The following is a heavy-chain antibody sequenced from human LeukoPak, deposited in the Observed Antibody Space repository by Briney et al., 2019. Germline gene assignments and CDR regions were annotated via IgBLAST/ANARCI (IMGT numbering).Heavy chain of an antibody. CDR3: VRNNWNSVYYGMDV. Sequence: PGGSLRLSCAASGFTFSSYWMHWVRQAPGKGLVWVSRINSDGSSTSYADSVKGRFTISRDNVNNILYLQMNSLRAEDTAVYYCVRNNWNSVYYGMDVWGQGTTVTVSS. CDR1: GFTFSSYW. J-gene: IGHJ6*02. V-gene: IGHV3-74*01. D-gene: IGHD1-7*01. CDR2: INSDGSST.